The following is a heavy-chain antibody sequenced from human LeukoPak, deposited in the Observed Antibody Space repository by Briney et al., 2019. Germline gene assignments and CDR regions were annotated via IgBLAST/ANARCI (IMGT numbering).Heavy chain of an antibody. CDR1: GGSFSGYY. J-gene: IGHJ4*02. CDR3: ARDSRAYFGHDF. V-gene: IGHV4-34*01. CDR2: INHSGST. D-gene: IGHD2/OR15-2a*01. Sequence: SETLSLTCAVYGGSFSGYYWSWIRQPPGKGLEWIGEINHSGSTNYNPSLKSRVTMSVDTSKNQFSLKLTSVTAADTAMYYCARDSRAYFGHDFWGQGTLVTVSS.